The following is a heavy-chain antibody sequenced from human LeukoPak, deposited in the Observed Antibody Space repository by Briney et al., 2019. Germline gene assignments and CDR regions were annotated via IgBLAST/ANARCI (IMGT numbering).Heavy chain of an antibody. CDR1: VFTFRSYS. D-gene: IGHD3-22*01. CDR3: ASLSTYYYDSRCMDV. J-gene: IGHJ6*02. Sequence: GRSLRLSCAASVFTFRSYSMNCVRQAPGKGLEWVSSISSSSSYIYYADSVKGRFTISRDNAKNSLYLQMNSLRAEDTAVYYCASLSTYYYDSRCMDVWGQGTTVTVSS. CDR2: ISSSSSYI. V-gene: IGHV3-21*01.